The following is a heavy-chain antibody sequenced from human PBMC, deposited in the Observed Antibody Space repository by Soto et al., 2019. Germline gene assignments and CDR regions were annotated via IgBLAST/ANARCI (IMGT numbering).Heavy chain of an antibody. J-gene: IGHJ4*02. Sequence: ETLSPTGAVYGGSFSGYYWSWIRQPPGKGLEWIGEINHSGSTNYNPSLKSRVTISVDTSKNQFSLKLSSVTAADTAVYYCARGRAAVTTGFDYWGQGTLVTVYS. V-gene: IGHV4-34*01. D-gene: IGHD4-17*01. CDR2: INHSGST. CDR3: ARGRAAVTTGFDY. CDR1: GGSFSGYY.